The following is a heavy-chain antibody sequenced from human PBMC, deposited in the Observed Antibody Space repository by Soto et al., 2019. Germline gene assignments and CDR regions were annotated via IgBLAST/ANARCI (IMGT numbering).Heavy chain of an antibody. CDR3: ARLRYSSSIRRYYYYGMDV. D-gene: IGHD6-6*01. J-gene: IGHJ6*02. CDR1: GDSVSSNSAA. Sequence: SQTLSLTCAISGDSVSSNSAAWYWIRQSPSRGLEWLGRTYYRSKWYDDYAIPVKSRITINPNTSKNQLSLQLNSVTPEDTAVYYCARLRYSSSIRRYYYYGMDVWGQGTTVTVSS. CDR2: TYYRSKWYD. V-gene: IGHV6-1*01.